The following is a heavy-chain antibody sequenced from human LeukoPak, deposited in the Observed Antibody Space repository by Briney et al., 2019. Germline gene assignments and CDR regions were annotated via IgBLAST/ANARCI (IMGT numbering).Heavy chain of an antibody. CDR1: GLTFSDFW. CDR3: ATGHSYGYDY. D-gene: IGHD5-18*01. CDR2: VKGDGRTT. V-gene: IGHV3-74*01. Sequence: GGSLRLSCAASGLTFSDFWMHWVRQPPGKGLVWVALVKGDGRTTIYADSVRGRFTISRDNAKNTLYLQMNSLRADDSGVYYCATGHSYGYDYWGQGVLVTVS. J-gene: IGHJ4*02.